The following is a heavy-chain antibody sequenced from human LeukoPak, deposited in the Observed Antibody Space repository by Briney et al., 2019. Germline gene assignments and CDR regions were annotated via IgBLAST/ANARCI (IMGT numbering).Heavy chain of an antibody. CDR2: ISSNGGST. CDR3: ARAIEAPCSSTSCYGHYYFDY. Sequence: GGSLRLSCAASGFTFSSYAMHWVRQAPGKGLEYVSAISSNGGSTYYANSVKGRFTISRDNSKNTLYLQMGSLRAEDMAVYYCARAIEAPCSSTSCYGHYYFDYWGQGTLVTVSS. V-gene: IGHV3-64*01. J-gene: IGHJ4*02. CDR1: GFTFSSYA. D-gene: IGHD2-2*01.